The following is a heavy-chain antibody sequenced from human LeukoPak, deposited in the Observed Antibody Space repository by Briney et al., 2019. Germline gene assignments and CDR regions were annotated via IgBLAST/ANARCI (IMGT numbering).Heavy chain of an antibody. V-gene: IGHV4-4*07. D-gene: IGHD5-18*01. Sequence: SETLSLTCTVSGGSISSYYWSWIRQPAGKGLEWIGHIYTSGSTNYNPSLKSRVTMSVDTSKNQFSLKLSSVTAADTAVYYCARGVDTAMVSGGYNWFDPWGQGILVTVSS. CDR2: IYTSGST. CDR3: ARGVDTAMVSGGYNWFDP. J-gene: IGHJ5*02. CDR1: GGSISSYY.